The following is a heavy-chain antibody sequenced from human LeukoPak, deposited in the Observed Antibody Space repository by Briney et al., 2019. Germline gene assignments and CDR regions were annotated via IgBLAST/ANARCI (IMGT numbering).Heavy chain of an antibody. J-gene: IGHJ3*02. CDR2: ISSSSSTI. V-gene: IGHV3-48*01. CDR3: AREKYAADAFDI. D-gene: IGHD2-2*01. CDR1: GFTFSNYW. Sequence: GGSLRLSCEGSGFTFSNYWMSWVRQAPGKGLEWVSYISSSSSTIYYADSVKGRFTISRDNAKNSLYLQMNSLRAEDTAVYYCAREKYAADAFDIWGQGTMVTVS.